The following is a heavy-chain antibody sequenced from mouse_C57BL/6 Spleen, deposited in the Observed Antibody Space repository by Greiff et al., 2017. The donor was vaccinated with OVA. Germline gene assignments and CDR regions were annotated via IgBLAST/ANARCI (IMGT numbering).Heavy chain of an antibody. CDR2: INYDGSST. D-gene: IGHD3-1*01. CDR3: ARDFSAGLFDY. CDR1: GFTFSDYY. V-gene: IGHV5-16*01. J-gene: IGHJ2*01. Sequence: EVQLVESEGGLVQPGSSMKLSCTASGFTFSDYYMAWVRQVPEKGLEWVANINYDGSSTYYLDSLKSRFIISRDNAKNILYLQMSSLKSEDTATYYCARDFSAGLFDYWGQGTTLTVSS.